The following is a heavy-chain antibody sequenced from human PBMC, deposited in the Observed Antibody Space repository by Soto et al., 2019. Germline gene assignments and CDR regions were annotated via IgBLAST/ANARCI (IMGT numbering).Heavy chain of an antibody. CDR3: AKAALCSSTSCYAFPEKRDYYYYYYMDV. D-gene: IGHD2-2*01. V-gene: IGHV3-48*01. CDR2: ISSSSSTI. CDR1: GFTFSSYS. Sequence: GGSLRLSCAASGFTFSSYSMNWVRQAPGKGLEWVSYISSSSSTIYYADSVKGRFTISRDNAKNSLYLQMNSLRAEDTAVYYCAKAALCSSTSCYAFPEKRDYYYYYYMDVWGKGTTVTVSS. J-gene: IGHJ6*03.